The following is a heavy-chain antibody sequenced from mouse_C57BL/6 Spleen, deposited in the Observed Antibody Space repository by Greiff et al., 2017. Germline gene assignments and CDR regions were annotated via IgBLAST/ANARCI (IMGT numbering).Heavy chain of an antibody. D-gene: IGHD2-4*01. CDR3: ARRGYDWGWFAY. CDR2: IYPGDGDT. Sequence: QVQLQQSGAELVKPGASVKISCKASGYAFSSYWMNWVKQRPGTGLEWIGQIYPGDGDTNYNGKFKGKATLTADKSSSTAYMQLSSLTSEDSAVYFCARRGYDWGWFAYWGQGTLVTVSA. J-gene: IGHJ3*01. V-gene: IGHV1-80*01. CDR1: GYAFSSYW.